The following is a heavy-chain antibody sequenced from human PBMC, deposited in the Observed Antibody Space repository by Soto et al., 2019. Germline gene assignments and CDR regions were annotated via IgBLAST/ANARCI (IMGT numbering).Heavy chain of an antibody. CDR3: VRHCSSTSCYPFDP. V-gene: IGHV4-4*02. J-gene: IGHJ5*02. CDR1: GGSISSSNW. CDR2: IYHSGST. D-gene: IGHD2-2*01. Sequence: QVQLQESGPGLVKPSGTLSLTCAVSGGSISSSNWWSWVRQPPGKGLEWIGEIYHSGSTNYIPSLMRRVHISVDEAKNQFSLKLSSVTAADTAVYYCVRHCSSTSCYPFDPLGQGTLVTVSS.